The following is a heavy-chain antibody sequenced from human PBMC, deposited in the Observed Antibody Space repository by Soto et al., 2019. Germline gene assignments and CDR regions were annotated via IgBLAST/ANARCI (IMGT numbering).Heavy chain of an antibody. D-gene: IGHD2-15*01. CDR3: ARGIVDPYYYYYGMDV. CDR1: GGSFSGYY. V-gene: IGHV4-34*01. CDR2: INHSGST. Sequence: NPSETLSLTCAVYGGSFSGYYWSWIRQPPGKGLEWIGEINHSGSTNYNPSLKSRVTISVDTSKNQFSLKLSSVTAADTAVYYCARGIVDPYYYYYGMDVWGQGTTVTVSS. J-gene: IGHJ6*02.